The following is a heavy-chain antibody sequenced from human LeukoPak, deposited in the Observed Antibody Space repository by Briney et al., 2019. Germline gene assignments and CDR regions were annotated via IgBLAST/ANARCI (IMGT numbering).Heavy chain of an antibody. J-gene: IGHJ6*03. CDR2: INPNSGDT. Sequence: GASVKVSCQASGYTFSGSYIHWVRQAPGQGLEWMGRINPNSGDTNYAQNFQGRVTMTRDTSITTAYMELSSLTSADTAVYFCARSAEHCNNGVCFTDYYMDVWGKGTTVTVSS. CDR1: GYTFSGSY. D-gene: IGHD2-8*01. CDR3: ARSAEHCNNGVCFTDYYMDV. V-gene: IGHV1-2*06.